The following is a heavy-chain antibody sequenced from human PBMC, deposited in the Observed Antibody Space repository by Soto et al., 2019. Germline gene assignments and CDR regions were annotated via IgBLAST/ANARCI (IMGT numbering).Heavy chain of an antibody. V-gene: IGHV3-23*01. J-gene: IGHJ4*02. CDR3: AKDLTSSSWQLDY. D-gene: IGHD6-13*01. CDR1: GFTFSSYA. CDR2: ISGSGGST. Sequence: GGSLRLSCAASGFTFSSYAMSWVRQAPGKGLEWVSAISGSGGSTYYADSVKGRFTISRDNSKNTLYLQMNSLRAEDTVVYYCAKDLTSSSWQLDYWGQGTLVTVSS.